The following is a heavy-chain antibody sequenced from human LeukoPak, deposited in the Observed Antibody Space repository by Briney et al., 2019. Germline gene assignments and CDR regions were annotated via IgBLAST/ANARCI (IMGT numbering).Heavy chain of an antibody. CDR2: ISSGGSSI. Sequence: GGSLRLSCAASGLTFSRHAMSWVRQAPGKGLEWISYISSGGSSIYYADSVKGRFTISRDNAKNSLYLQMNSLRAEDTAVYYCATWPGVVVPAGIPQMMDVWGKGTTVTVSS. CDR1: GLTFSRHA. D-gene: IGHD2-2*01. V-gene: IGHV3-48*04. CDR3: ATWPGVVVPAGIPQMMDV. J-gene: IGHJ6*04.